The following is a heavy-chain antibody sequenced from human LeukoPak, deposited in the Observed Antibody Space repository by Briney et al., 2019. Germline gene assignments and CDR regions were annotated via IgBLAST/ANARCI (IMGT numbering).Heavy chain of an antibody. V-gene: IGHV4-61*02. J-gene: IGHJ4*02. Sequence: PSQTLSLTCTVSGGSISSGSYYWRWIRQPAGKGLEWIGRIYTSGSTNYNPSLKSRVTISVDTSKNQFSLKLSSVTAADTAVYYCARERDVAVHFDYWGQGTLVTVSS. CDR3: ARERDVAVHFDY. D-gene: IGHD2-15*01. CDR2: IYTSGST. CDR1: GGSISSGSYY.